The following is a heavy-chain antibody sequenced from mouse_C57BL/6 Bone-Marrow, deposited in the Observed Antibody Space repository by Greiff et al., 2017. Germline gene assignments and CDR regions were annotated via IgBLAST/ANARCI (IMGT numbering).Heavy chain of an antibody. CDR3: APGYEGFYAMDY. V-gene: IGHV1-26*01. D-gene: IGHD2-3*01. CDR1: GYTFTDYY. Sequence: VQLQQSGPELVKPGASVKISCKASGYTFTDYYMNWVKQSPGKSLEWIGDINPNNGGTSYNQKFKGKATLTVDKSSSTAYMELRSLTSEDAAVYYCAPGYEGFYAMDYWGQGTSVTVSS. CDR2: INPNNGGT. J-gene: IGHJ4*01.